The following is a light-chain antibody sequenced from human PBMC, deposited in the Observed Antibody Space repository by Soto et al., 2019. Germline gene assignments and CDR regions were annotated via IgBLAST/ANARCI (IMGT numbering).Light chain of an antibody. CDR1: SSDIGVYDF. J-gene: IGLJ3*02. V-gene: IGLV2-14*01. Sequence: QSVLTQPASVSGSPGQSITISCTGTSSDIGVYDFVSWYQQHPGRAPKLLIYDVTNRPSGTSDRFSGSKSGNTASLTISGLQPEDEADYYCSSYTTSTTRVFGGGTKLTVL. CDR2: DVT. CDR3: SSYTTSTTRV.